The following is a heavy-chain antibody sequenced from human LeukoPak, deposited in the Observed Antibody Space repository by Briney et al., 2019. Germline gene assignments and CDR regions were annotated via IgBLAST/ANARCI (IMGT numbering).Heavy chain of an antibody. D-gene: IGHD1-26*01. J-gene: IGHJ4*02. V-gene: IGHV1-8*01. CDR3: ARGLGDWELSDY. Sequence: GASVKVSCKASGYTFTSYDINWVRQATGQGLEWMGWMNPSSGNTGYAQKFQGRVTMTRNTSISTAYMELSSLRSEDTAVYYCARGLGDWELSDYWGQGTLVTVSS. CDR2: MNPSSGNT. CDR1: GYTFTSYD.